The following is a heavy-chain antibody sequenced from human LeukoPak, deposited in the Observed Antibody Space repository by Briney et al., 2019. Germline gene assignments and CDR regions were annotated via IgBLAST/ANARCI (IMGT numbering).Heavy chain of an antibody. CDR1: GFTVSSNY. Sequence: QTGGSLRLSCAASGFTVSSNYMSWVRQAPGKGLEWVSVIYSGGSTYYADSVKGRFTISRDNSKNTLYLQMNSPRAEDTAVYYCARGFSYGYLYFDYWGQGTLVTVSS. D-gene: IGHD5-18*01. V-gene: IGHV3-66*01. J-gene: IGHJ4*02. CDR3: ARGFSYGYLYFDY. CDR2: IYSGGST.